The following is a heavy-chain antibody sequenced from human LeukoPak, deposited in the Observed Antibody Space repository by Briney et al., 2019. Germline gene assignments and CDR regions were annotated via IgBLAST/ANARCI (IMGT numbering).Heavy chain of an antibody. CDR3: ARGDGYNTFDY. CDR1: GGSISSGGYS. D-gene: IGHD5-24*01. Sequence: SETLSLTCAVSGGSISSGGYSWSWIRQPPGKGLEWIGYIYYSGSTYYNPSLKSRVTISVDTSKNQFSLKLSSVTAADTAVYYCARGDGYNTFDYWGQGTLVTVSS. V-gene: IGHV4-30-4*07. CDR2: IYYSGST. J-gene: IGHJ4*02.